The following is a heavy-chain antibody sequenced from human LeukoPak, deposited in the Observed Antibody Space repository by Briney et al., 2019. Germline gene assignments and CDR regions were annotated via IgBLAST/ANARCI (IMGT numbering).Heavy chain of an antibody. V-gene: IGHV4-34*01. J-gene: IGHJ5*02. CDR1: GGSFSGYY. D-gene: IGHD3-22*01. Sequence: SETLSLTCAVYGGSFSGYYWSWIRQPPGKGLEWIGEINHSGSTNYNPSLKSRVTISVDTSKNQFSLKLSSVTAADTAVYYCASNHYDSSGYSNWFDPWGQGTLVTVSS. CDR3: ASNHYDSSGYSNWFDP. CDR2: INHSGST.